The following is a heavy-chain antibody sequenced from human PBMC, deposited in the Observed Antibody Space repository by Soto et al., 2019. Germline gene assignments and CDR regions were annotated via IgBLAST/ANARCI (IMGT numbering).Heavy chain of an antibody. J-gene: IGHJ4*02. CDR2: IYPGDSDT. Sequence: GESLKISCKGSGYSFTCYWIGWVRQMPGKGLEWMGIIYPGDSDTRYSPSFQGQVTISADKSISTAYLQWSSLKASDTAMYYCARVIAAAGKPGARFDYWGQGTLVTVSS. CDR3: ARVIAAAGKPGARFDY. D-gene: IGHD6-13*01. V-gene: IGHV5-51*01. CDR1: GYSFTCYW.